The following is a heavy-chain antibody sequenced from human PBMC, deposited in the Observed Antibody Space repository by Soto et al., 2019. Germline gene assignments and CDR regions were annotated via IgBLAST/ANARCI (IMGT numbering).Heavy chain of an antibody. J-gene: IGHJ6*02. V-gene: IGHV3-64D*08. CDR3: VKDLGYCSGGSCYLYYYYYYGRDV. D-gene: IGHD2-15*01. CDR1: GFTFSNYA. CDR2: ISSTGGST. Sequence: TGGSLRLSCSASGFTFSNYAMHWVRQAPGKGLEYVSAISSTGGSTYYADSVKGRFTISRDNSKNTLYLQMSSLRAEDTAVYYCVKDLGYCSGGSCYLYYYYYYGRDVWGQGTTVTVSS.